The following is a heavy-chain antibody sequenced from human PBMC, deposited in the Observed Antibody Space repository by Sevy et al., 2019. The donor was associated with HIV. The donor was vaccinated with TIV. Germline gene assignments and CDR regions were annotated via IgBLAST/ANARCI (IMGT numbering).Heavy chain of an antibody. J-gene: IGHJ4*02. CDR2: ISSSSSYI. D-gene: IGHD3-10*01. CDR3: ARDSAIPAAKYYYGSGSYYTPDLWY. CDR1: GFTFSSYS. V-gene: IGHV3-21*01. Sequence: GGSLRLSCADSGFTFSSYSMNWVRQAPGKGLEWVSSISSSSSYIYYANSVKGRFTISRDNAKNSLYLQMNSLRAEDTAGYYCARDSAIPAAKYYYGSGSYYTPDLWYWGQGTLVTVSS.